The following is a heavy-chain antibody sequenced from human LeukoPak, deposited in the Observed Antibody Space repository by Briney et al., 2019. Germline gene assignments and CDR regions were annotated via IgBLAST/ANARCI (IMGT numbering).Heavy chain of an antibody. D-gene: IGHD4-11*01. CDR1: GGTFSSYA. CDR3: ARVVDYSNYFDY. Sequence: ASVKVSCKASGGTFSSYAISWVRQAPGQGLEWMGGIIPIFGTANYAQKFQGRVTITTDESTSTAYMELSSLRSEDTAVYYCARVVDYSNYFDYWGQGTLVTVSS. V-gene: IGHV1-69*05. J-gene: IGHJ4*02. CDR2: IIPIFGTA.